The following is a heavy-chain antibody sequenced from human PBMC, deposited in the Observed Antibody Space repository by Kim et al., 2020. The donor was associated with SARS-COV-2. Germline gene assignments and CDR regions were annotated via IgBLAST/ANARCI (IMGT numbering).Heavy chain of an antibody. CDR1: GYTFTSYG. CDR2: ISAYNGNT. J-gene: IGHJ4*02. V-gene: IGHV1-18*01. D-gene: IGHD2-2*01. Sequence: ASVKVSCKASGYTFTSYGISWVRQAPGQGLEWMGWISAYNGNTNYAQKLQGRVTMTTDTSTSTAYMELRSLRSDDTAVYYCAREKWVYCSSTSCYRPFDYWGQGTLVTVSS. CDR3: AREKWVYCSSTSCYRPFDY.